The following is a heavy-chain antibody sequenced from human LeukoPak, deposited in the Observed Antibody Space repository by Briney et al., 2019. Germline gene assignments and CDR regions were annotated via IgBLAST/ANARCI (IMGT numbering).Heavy chain of an antibody. CDR2: FDPEDGET. V-gene: IGHV1-24*01. Sequence: ASVKVSCKVSGYTLTELSMHWVRQAPGKGLEWVGGFDPEDGETIYAQKFQGRVTMTEDTSTDTAYMELSSLRSEDTAVYYCATDLRVVTHCRLPCVYYGMDVWGQGTTVTVSS. CDR1: GYTLTELS. J-gene: IGHJ6*02. D-gene: IGHD4-23*01. CDR3: ATDLRVVTHCRLPCVYYGMDV.